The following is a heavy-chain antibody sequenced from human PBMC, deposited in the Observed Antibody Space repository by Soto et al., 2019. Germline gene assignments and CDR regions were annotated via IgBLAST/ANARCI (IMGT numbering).Heavy chain of an antibody. CDR3: ARAVGGSSSRGDY. D-gene: IGHD6-13*01. V-gene: IGHV1-3*05. J-gene: IGHJ4*02. CDR1: GYTFTSYA. CDR2: INAGNGNT. Sequence: QVQLVQSGAEEKKPGASVKVSCKASGYTFTSYAMHWVRQAPGQRLEWMGWINAGNGNTKYSQKFQGRVTITRDTPASTAYMELSSLRSEDTAVYYCARAVGGSSSRGDYWGQGTLVTVSS.